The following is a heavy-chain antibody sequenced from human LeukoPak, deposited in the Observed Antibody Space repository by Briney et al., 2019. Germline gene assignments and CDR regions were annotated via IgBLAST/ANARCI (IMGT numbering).Heavy chain of an antibody. CDR3: ARQAKLVPAAIPFDP. J-gene: IGHJ5*02. Sequence: SETLSLTCAVSGYSISSGYYWGGIRQPPGEGLEWIGNMYDSGSTYYNPSLKSPVTISVDTSKNQFSLKLSSVTAADTAVYYCARQAKLVPAAIPFDPWGQGTLVTVSS. CDR1: GYSISSGYY. V-gene: IGHV4-38-2*01. CDR2: MYDSGST. D-gene: IGHD2-2*01.